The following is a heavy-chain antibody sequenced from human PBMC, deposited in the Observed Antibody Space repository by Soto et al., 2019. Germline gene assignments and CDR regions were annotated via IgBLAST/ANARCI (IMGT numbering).Heavy chain of an antibody. J-gene: IGHJ6*02. D-gene: IGHD5-12*01. CDR3: ARDQDSGNFIKLLYYYGMDV. Sequence: QVQLVQSGAEVKKPGSSVKVSWKASGGTFSSYASSWVRQAPGQWLEWMGGIIPIFGTANYAQKFQGRVTITADESTSTAYMELSSLRSEDTAVYYCARDQDSGNFIKLLYYYGMDVWGQGTTVTVSS. V-gene: IGHV1-69*12. CDR2: IIPIFGTA. CDR1: GGTFSSYA.